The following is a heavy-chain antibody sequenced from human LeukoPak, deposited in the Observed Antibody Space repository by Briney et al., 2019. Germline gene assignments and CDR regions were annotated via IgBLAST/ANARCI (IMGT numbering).Heavy chain of an antibody. CDR1: GFTFDDYA. J-gene: IGHJ4*02. V-gene: IGHV3-9*01. CDR3: AKARAHPYYFDY. CDR2: ISWNSGSI. Sequence: GGSLRLSCAASGFTFDDYAMHWVRQAPGKGLEWVSGISWNSGSIGYADSVKGRFTISGDNAKNSLYLQMNSLRAEDTALYYCAKARAHPYYFDYWGQGTLVTVSS.